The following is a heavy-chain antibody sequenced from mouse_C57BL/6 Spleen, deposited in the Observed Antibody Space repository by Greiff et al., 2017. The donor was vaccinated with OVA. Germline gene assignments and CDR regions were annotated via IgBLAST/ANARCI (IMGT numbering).Heavy chain of an antibody. Sequence: EVKLQQSGGGLVKPGGSLKLSCAASGFTFSDYGMHWVRQAPEKGLEWVAYISSGSSTIYYADTVKGRFTISRDISKNTLCLQMTSLRSEDTAMYYCARRLCAYAMDYWGQGTSVTVSS. V-gene: IGHV5-17*01. CDR3: ARRLCAYAMDY. CDR1: GFTFSDYG. J-gene: IGHJ4*01. CDR2: ISSGSSTI.